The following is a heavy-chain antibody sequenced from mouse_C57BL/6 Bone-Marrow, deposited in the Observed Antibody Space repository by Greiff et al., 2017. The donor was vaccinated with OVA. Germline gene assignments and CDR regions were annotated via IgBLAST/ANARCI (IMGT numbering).Heavy chain of an antibody. D-gene: IGHD1-1*01. J-gene: IGHJ1*03. CDR3: ASGGSSYGYFDV. CDR2: ISNGGGST. CDR1: GFTFSDYY. V-gene: IGHV5-12*01. Sequence: EVHLVESGGGLVQPGGSLKLSCAASGFTFSDYYMYWVRQTPEKRLEWVAYISNGGGSTYYPDTVKGRFTLSTDNAKNTLYLQMSRLKSEDTAMYYCASGGSSYGYFDVWGTGTTVTVSS.